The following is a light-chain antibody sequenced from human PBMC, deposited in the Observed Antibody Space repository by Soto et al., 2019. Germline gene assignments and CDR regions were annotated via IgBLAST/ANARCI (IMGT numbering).Light chain of an antibody. CDR3: QQYNNWPPYT. CDR1: QSISYN. Sequence: EIVMTQSPATLSVSPGERATLSCRASQSISYNLAWYQQKPGQAPRLLIYGASTRATGIPARFSGSGSGTEFTLTISSLKSEDFAVNYCQQYNNWPPYTFGQGTKLEIK. V-gene: IGKV3-15*01. J-gene: IGKJ2*01. CDR2: GAS.